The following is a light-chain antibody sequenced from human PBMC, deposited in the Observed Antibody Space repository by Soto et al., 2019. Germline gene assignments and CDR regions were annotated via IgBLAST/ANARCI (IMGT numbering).Light chain of an antibody. J-gene: IGLJ3*02. Sequence: QSVMTQPASVSGSPGQSITISCTGTSSAVGGYNYVSWYQQHAGKVPKLVICEVTNRPPGVSNRFSGSKSGNTASLTISGLQSEDEADYYCSSYTSSSTWVFGGGTKLTVL. V-gene: IGLV2-14*01. CDR3: SSYTSSSTWV. CDR1: SSAVGGYNY. CDR2: EVT.